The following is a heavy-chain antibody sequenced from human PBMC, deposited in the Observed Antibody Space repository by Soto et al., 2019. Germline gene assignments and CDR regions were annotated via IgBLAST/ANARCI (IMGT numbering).Heavy chain of an antibody. CDR1: GFTFSNYW. CDR2: IKEDGSEN. Sequence: AGGSLRLSCAASGFTFSNYWMTWVRQAPGKGLEWVANIKEDGSENHYVDSVKGRFTISRDNAKNSLYLQMNSLRVEDTAVYFCSRDVVVGAKALNYWGQGALVTVSS. CDR3: SRDVVVGAKALNY. V-gene: IGHV3-7*01. J-gene: IGHJ4*02. D-gene: IGHD2-15*01.